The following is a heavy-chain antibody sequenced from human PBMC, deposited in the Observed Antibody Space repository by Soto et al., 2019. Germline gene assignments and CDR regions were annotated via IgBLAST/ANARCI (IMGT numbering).Heavy chain of an antibody. CDR2: ISGSGGST. Sequence: GGSLRLSCAASGFTFSSYAMSWVRQAPGKGLEWVSAISGSGGSTYYADSVKGRFTISRDNTKNTLYLQMNSLRAEDTAVYYGSKLLAAATMIFDYWGQGTLVTVSS. D-gene: IGHD5-12*01. J-gene: IGHJ4*02. CDR1: GFTFSSYA. V-gene: IGHV3-23*01. CDR3: SKLLAAATMIFDY.